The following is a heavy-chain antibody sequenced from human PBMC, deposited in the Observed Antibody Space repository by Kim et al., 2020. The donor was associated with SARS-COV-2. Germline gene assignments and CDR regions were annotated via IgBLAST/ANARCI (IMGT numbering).Heavy chain of an antibody. V-gene: IGHV3-23*01. J-gene: IGHJ4*02. Sequence: GGSLRLSCAASGFTFSSYAMSWVRQAPGKGLEWVSAISGGGGSTYYADSVKGRFTISRDNSKNTLYLQMNSLRAEDTAVYYCAKAKWESRTSDFDYWGQGTLVTVSS. CDR2: ISGGGGST. CDR3: AKAKWESRTSDFDY. CDR1: GFTFSSYA. D-gene: IGHD1-26*01.